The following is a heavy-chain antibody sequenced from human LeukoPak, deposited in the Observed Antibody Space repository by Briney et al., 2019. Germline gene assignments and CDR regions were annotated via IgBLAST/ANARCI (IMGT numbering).Heavy chain of an antibody. CDR3: AGDSIAVVGMDY. J-gene: IGHJ4*02. Sequence: GGSLRLSCAASGFTINSNYMSWVRQAPGKGLEGVSVIYSGGSTYYADSVKGRFTISRDNSKNTVYLQMNSLRAEDTAVYYCAGDSIAVVGMDYWGQGTLVTVSS. CDR2: IYSGGST. D-gene: IGHD6-19*01. CDR1: GFTINSNY. V-gene: IGHV3-66*01.